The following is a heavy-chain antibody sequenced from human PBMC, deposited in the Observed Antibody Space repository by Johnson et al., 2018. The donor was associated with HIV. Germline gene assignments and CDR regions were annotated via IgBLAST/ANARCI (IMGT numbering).Heavy chain of an antibody. CDR2: ISYDGSNK. CDR1: GFTFSSYA. V-gene: IGHV3-30-3*01. J-gene: IGHJ3*02. D-gene: IGHD6-13*01. Sequence: QMLLVESGGGVVQPGRSLRLSCAASGFTFSSYAMHWVRQAPGKGLEWVAVISYDGSNKYYADSVKGRFTISRDNSKNTLYLQMNSLRAEDTAVYYCARDQRRSSWYTEGEKVGNAFDIWGQGTMVTVSS. CDR3: ARDQRRSSWYTEGEKVGNAFDI.